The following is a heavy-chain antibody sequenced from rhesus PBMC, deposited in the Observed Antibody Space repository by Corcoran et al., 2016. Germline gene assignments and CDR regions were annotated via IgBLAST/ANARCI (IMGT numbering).Heavy chain of an antibody. J-gene: IGHJ6*01. D-gene: IGHD6-13*01. V-gene: IGHV3-119*01. CDR2: ISNEEKST. Sequence: EVQLVESGGGLVQPGGSLRLSCAASGFTFSCYWMVWFRQAPGKGLEWVSRISNEEKSTKYEEAVKGRCTISRENDKNSLYLQMNSLRDEDTAVYYCAKGYSSWCWGDGLDSWGQGVVVTVSS. CDR3: AKGYSSWCWGDGLDS. CDR1: GFTFSCYW.